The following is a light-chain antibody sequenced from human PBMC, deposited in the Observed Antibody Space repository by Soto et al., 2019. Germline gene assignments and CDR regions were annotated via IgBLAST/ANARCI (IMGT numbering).Light chain of an antibody. CDR2: AAS. Sequence: DIQMTQSPSSLSASVRDRVTITCRASQSINNYLNWYQQKPGKAPKVLIYAASSLEIGVPSRFSSSGSETEFSLTLSSLQPEDCADYYCQDNYSTLGTFGQGNKLQIK. J-gene: IGKJ2*01. V-gene: IGKV1-39*01. CDR3: QDNYSTLGT. CDR1: QSINNY.